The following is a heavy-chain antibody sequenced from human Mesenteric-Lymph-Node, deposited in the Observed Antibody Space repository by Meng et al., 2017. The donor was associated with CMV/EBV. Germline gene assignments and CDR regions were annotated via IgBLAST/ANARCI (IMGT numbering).Heavy chain of an antibody. V-gene: IGHV2-5*01. J-gene: IGHJ3*02. CDR3: AHRRRAVVPAAILDAFDI. D-gene: IGHD2-2*02. Sequence: LSTSGVGGGWIRQPPGKALEWLALIYWNDDKRYSPSLKSRLTITKDTSKNQVVHTMTNMDPVDTATYYCAHRRRAVVPAAILDAFDIWGQGTMVTVSS. CDR1: LSTSGVG. CDR2: IYWNDDK.